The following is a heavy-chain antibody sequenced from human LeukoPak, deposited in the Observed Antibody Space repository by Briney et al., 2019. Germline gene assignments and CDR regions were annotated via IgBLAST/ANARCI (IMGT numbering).Heavy chain of an antibody. Sequence: PLETLSLTCTVSGGSISSYYWSWIRQPPGKGLEWIGYIYYSGSTNYNPSLKSRVTISVDTSKNQFSLKLSSVTAADTAVYYCARGMVVTATYYYYGMDVWGQGTTVTVSS. CDR2: IYYSGST. CDR3: ARGMVVTATYYYYGMDV. J-gene: IGHJ6*02. D-gene: IGHD2-21*02. V-gene: IGHV4-59*08. CDR1: GGSISSYY.